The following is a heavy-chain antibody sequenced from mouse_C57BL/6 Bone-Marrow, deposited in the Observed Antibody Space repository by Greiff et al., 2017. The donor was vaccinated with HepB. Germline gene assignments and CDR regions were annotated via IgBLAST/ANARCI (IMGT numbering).Heavy chain of an antibody. CDR1: GFNIKDDY. CDR3: TTWGGRDAMDY. J-gene: IGHJ4*01. D-gene: IGHD1-1*01. Sequence: EVQLQESGAELVRPGASVKLSCTASGFNIKDDYMHWVKQRPEQGLEWIGWIDPENGDTEYASKFQGQATITADTSSNTAYLQLSSLTSEDTAVYYCTTWGGRDAMDYWGQGTSVTVSS. CDR2: IDPENGDT. V-gene: IGHV14-4*01.